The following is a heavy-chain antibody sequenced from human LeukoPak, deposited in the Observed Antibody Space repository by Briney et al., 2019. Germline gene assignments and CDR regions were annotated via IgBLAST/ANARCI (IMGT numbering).Heavy chain of an antibody. CDR2: INIDSITV. CDR3: STAKFDN. V-gene: IGHV3-48*01. J-gene: IGHJ4*02. CDR1: GFPLSSYS. Sequence: GGSLRLSCAASGFPLSSYSINWVRQAPGKGLEWVSYINIDSITVNYAHSVKGRFTISRDNAKNSLYLQMNSLRAEDTAVYYCSTAKFDNWGQGTLVTVSS.